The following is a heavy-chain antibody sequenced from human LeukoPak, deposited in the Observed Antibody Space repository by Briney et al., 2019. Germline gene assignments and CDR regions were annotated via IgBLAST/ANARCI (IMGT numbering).Heavy chain of an antibody. CDR3: ARVYYYDSSGSYYFDY. CDR2: IIPIFGTA. V-gene: IGHV1-69*05. J-gene: IGHJ4*02. Sequence: GASVKVSCKASGGTFSSYAISWVRQAPGQGLEWMGRIIPIFGTANYAQKFLGRVTITTDESTSTAYMELSSLRSEDTAVYYCARVYYYDSSGSYYFDYWGQGTLVTVSS. CDR1: GGTFSSYA. D-gene: IGHD3-22*01.